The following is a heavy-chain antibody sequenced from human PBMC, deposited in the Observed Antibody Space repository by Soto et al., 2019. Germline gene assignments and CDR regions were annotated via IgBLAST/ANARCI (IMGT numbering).Heavy chain of an antibody. CDR3: ARQFDFWSGHFGMDV. D-gene: IGHD3-3*01. Sequence: EVQLVESGGGLVQPGGSLRLSCEDSGFTFSSYWMSWVRQAPGKGLEWVANIKVDGSEKYYVDSVKGRFTISRDNAKKSLFLQMNSLGTEDTAVYYCARQFDFWSGHFGMDVWGQGNTVTVSS. V-gene: IGHV3-7*01. CDR2: IKVDGSEK. CDR1: GFTFSSYW. J-gene: IGHJ6*02.